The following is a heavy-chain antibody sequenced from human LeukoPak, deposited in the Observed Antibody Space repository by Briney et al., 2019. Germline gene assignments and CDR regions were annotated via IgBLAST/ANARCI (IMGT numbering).Heavy chain of an antibody. V-gene: IGHV4-39*01. D-gene: IGHD3-3*01. Sequence: PSETLSLTCTVSGGSISSSSYYWGWIRQPPGKGLEWIGSIYYSGSTYYNPSLKSRVTISVDTSKNQFSLKLSSVTAADTAVYYCASYGYDFGSGYSHWGQGTLVTVSS. CDR2: IYYSGST. CDR3: ASYGYDFGSGYSH. CDR1: GGSISSSSYY. J-gene: IGHJ4*02.